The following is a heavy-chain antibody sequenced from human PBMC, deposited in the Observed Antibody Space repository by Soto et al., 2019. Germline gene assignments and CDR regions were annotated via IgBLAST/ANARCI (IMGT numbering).Heavy chain of an antibody. CDR3: AKEFPDSGWFDY. Sequence: SVKVSCKASGGTFSSYAISWVRQAPGQGLEWMGGIIPIFGTANYAQKFQGRVTITADESTSTAYMELNSLRAEDTAVYYCAKEFPDSGWFDYWGQGTLVTVSS. CDR1: GGTFSSYA. D-gene: IGHD6-19*01. CDR2: IIPIFGTA. V-gene: IGHV1-69*13. J-gene: IGHJ4*02.